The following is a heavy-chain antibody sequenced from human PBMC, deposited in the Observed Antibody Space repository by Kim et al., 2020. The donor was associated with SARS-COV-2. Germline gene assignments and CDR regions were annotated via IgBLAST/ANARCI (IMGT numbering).Heavy chain of an antibody. Sequence: GGSLRLSCAASGFTFSSYGMHWVRQAPGKGLEWVAVISYDGSNKYYADSVKGRFTISRDNSKNTLYLQMNSLRAEDTAVYYCAKDFRATYYYDSSGMDWGQGTLVTVSS. CDR1: GFTFSSYG. V-gene: IGHV3-30*18. CDR2: ISYDGSNK. J-gene: IGHJ4*02. D-gene: IGHD3-22*01. CDR3: AKDFRATYYYDSSGMD.